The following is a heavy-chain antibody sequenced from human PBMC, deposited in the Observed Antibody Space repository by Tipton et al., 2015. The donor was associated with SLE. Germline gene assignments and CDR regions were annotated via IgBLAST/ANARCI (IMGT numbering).Heavy chain of an antibody. CDR2: INHSGST. CDR3: ARGRYYDSSGYYYDY. V-gene: IGHV4-34*01. CDR1: GGSFSGYY. Sequence: TLSLTCAVYGGSFSGYYWSWIRQPPGKGLEWIGEINHSGSTNYNPSLKSRVTISVDTSKNQFSLKLSSVTAADTAVYYCARGRYYDSSGYYYDYWGQRTLVTVSS. J-gene: IGHJ4*02. D-gene: IGHD3-22*01.